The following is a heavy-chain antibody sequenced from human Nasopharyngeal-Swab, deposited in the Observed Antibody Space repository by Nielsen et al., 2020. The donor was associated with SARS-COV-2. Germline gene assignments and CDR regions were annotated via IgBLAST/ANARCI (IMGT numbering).Heavy chain of an antibody. CDR1: GFTFSDYY. V-gene: IGHV3-11*04. CDR3: ARGRYCSSTSCRSLMDV. CDR2: TSSSGSTI. Sequence: GESLKISCAASGFTFSDYYMSWIRQAPGKGLEWVSYTSSSGSTIYYADSVKGRFTISRDNAKNSLYLQMNSLRAEDTAVYYCARGRYCSSTSCRSLMDVWGKGTTVTVSS. D-gene: IGHD2-2*01. J-gene: IGHJ6*03.